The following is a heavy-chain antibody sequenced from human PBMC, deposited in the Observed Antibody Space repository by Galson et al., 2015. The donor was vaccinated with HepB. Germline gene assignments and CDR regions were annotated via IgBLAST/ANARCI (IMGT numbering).Heavy chain of an antibody. CDR3: ARVLFLGSGWIDP. Sequence: SVKVSCKASGYTFTSYYMHWVRQAPGQGLEWMGGIIPIFGTANYAQKFQGRVTITADESTSTAYMELSSLRSEDTAVYYCARVLFLGSGWIDPWGQGTLVTVSS. J-gene: IGHJ5*02. CDR2: IIPIFGTA. D-gene: IGHD6-19*01. V-gene: IGHV1-69*13. CDR1: GYTFTSYY.